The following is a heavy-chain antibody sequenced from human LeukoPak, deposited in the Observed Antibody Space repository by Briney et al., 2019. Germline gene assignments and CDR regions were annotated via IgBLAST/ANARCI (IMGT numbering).Heavy chain of an antibody. Sequence: GGSLRLSRAASGFTFSSYAMSWVRQAPGKGLEWVSAISGSGGSTYYADSVKGRFTISRDNSKNTLYLQMNSLRAEDTAVYYCAKTTTVITPCDRSDDWGQGTLVTVSS. V-gene: IGHV3-23*01. CDR1: GFTFSSYA. J-gene: IGHJ4*02. CDR3: AKTTTVITPCDRSDD. D-gene: IGHD4-23*01. CDR2: ISGSGGST.